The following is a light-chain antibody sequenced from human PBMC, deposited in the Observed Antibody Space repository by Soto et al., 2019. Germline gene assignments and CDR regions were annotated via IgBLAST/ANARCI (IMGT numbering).Light chain of an antibody. V-gene: IGKV1-39*01. CDR1: QSLSSR. CDR3: QQSFSPPYT. Sequence: IQMTQSPSSLSASVGDRVTITCRASQSLSSRLTWYQQKPGEAPKLLIYETSSLHSGVPSRFSGSGYETDFTLTINSLQPEDFATYYCQQSFSPPYTFGQGTKLEMK. J-gene: IGKJ2*01. CDR2: ETS.